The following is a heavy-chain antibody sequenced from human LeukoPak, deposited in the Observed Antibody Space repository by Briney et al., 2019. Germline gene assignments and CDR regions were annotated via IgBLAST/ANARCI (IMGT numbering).Heavy chain of an antibody. CDR3: ARGVEPLAANTLAY. V-gene: IGHV3-53*01. Sequence: PGGSLRLSCAASGFTVITNDMTWVRQAPGKGLEWASVLYSDGNTKYADSVQGRFTISRDNSKNTLYLEMNSLSPDDTAVYYCARGVEPLAANTLAYWGQGTLVTVSP. D-gene: IGHD1-14*01. J-gene: IGHJ4*02. CDR2: LYSDGNT. CDR1: GFTVITND.